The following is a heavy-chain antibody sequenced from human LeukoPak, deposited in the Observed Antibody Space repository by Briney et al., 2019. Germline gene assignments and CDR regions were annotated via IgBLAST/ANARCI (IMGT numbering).Heavy chain of an antibody. Sequence: SETLSLTCTVSGGSISSYYWSWIRRPPGKGLEWIGYIYYSGSTNYNLSLKSRVTISVDTSKNQFSLKLSSVTAADTAVYYCARAPGIAVAGPDAFDIWGQGTMVTVSS. J-gene: IGHJ3*02. CDR2: IYYSGST. D-gene: IGHD6-19*01. CDR3: ARAPGIAVAGPDAFDI. CDR1: GGSISSYY. V-gene: IGHV4-59*01.